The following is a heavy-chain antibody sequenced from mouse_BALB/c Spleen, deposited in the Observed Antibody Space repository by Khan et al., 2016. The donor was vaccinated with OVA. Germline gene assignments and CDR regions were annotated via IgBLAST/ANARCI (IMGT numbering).Heavy chain of an antibody. D-gene: IGHD2-14*01. J-gene: IGHJ4*01. Sequence: QVHVKQSGAELSRPGASVKMSCNASGYTFTSNTMHWVKQRPGQGLEWIGYINPRSDYTIYSQKFKDKATLTADISSSTAYMQLSSLTADDSAVYYCARRTTGYAMDYWGQGTSVTVSS. CDR1: GYTFTSNT. V-gene: IGHV1-4*01. CDR2: INPRSDYT. CDR3: ARRTTGYAMDY.